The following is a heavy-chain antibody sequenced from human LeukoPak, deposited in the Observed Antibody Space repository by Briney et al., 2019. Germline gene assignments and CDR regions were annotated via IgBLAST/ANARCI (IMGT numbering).Heavy chain of an antibody. V-gene: IGHV3-21*01. CDR1: GFTFSSYA. CDR3: ARVRLGSGNYSYYFDY. CDR2: ISSSSSYI. Sequence: GGSLRLSCAASGFTFSSYAMSWVRQAPGKGLEWVSSISSSSSYIYYADSVKGRFTISRDNAKNSLYLQMNSLRAEDTAVYYCARVRLGSGNYSYYFDYWGQGTLVTVSS. J-gene: IGHJ4*02. D-gene: IGHD3-10*01.